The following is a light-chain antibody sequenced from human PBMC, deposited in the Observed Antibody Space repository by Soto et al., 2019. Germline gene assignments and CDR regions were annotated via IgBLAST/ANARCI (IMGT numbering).Light chain of an antibody. Sequence: QSALTQPPSAPGSPGQSVTISCTGTSSDVGGYKYVSWYQQHPGKAPKLMIFEVNKRPSGVPDRFSGSKSGNTASLTVSGLQAEDEADYNCSSYAGINSLGVFGTGTKLTVL. V-gene: IGLV2-8*01. CDR3: SSYAGINSLGV. CDR2: EVN. J-gene: IGLJ1*01. CDR1: SSDVGGYKY.